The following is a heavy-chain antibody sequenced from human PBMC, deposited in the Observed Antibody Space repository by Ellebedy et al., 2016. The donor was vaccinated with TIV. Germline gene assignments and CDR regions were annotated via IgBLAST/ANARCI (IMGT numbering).Heavy chain of an antibody. CDR1: GFDLGNYW. J-gene: IGHJ5*02. CDR3: AREDGNWLDP. Sequence: PGGSLRLSCVASGFDLGNYWMSWVRQAPGKGLEWVANIKGDASEEYYLDSVKGRFTISRDNLKRSLYLQVNSLRVEDTAVYFCAREDGNWLDPWGQGTLVTVAS. CDR2: IKGDASEE. D-gene: IGHD4-23*01. V-gene: IGHV3-7*01.